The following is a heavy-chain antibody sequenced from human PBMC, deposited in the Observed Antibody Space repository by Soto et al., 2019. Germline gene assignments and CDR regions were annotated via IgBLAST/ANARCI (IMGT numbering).Heavy chain of an antibody. J-gene: IGHJ5*02. CDR1: GFTLRSHR. Sequence: EVQLVESGGGLVQPGGSLRVSCAASGFTLRSHRIHWVRQVPGKGLEWVSRVDTDGGGTSYADSVKGRFTISTDNAKSTVYLQMNGLRAEETAVYYCATVFDLWGQGTLVTVSS. CDR2: VDTDGGGT. V-gene: IGHV3-74*01. CDR3: ATVFDL.